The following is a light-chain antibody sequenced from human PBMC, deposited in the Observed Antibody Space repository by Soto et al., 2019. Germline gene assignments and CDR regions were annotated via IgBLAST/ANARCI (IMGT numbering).Light chain of an antibody. CDR1: QSVSSY. CDR3: QQRSNWPLIT. J-gene: IGKJ5*01. Sequence: EIVLTQSPATLSLSPGERATLSCRASQSVSSYLAWYQQKPGQAPRLIIYDASNRATGIPARFSGSGAGTDFTLTTSSLEPEDWGGYYCQQRSNWPLITFGQGTRLEIK. V-gene: IGKV3-11*01. CDR2: DAS.